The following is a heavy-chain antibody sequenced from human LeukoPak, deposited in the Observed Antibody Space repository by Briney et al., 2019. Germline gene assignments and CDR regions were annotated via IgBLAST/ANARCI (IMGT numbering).Heavy chain of an antibody. CDR2: IKGGGSST. CDR3: ARASTTVPNLLDH. CDR1: GFTFSTYW. J-gene: IGHJ4*02. V-gene: IGHV3-74*01. D-gene: IGHD4-17*01. Sequence: SGGSLRLSCAASGFTFSTYWMHWVRQAPGKGLVWVARIKGGGSSTIYADSVKGRFTISRDNSKNTLYLQTSSLRAEDTAVYYCARASTTVPNLLDHWGRGTLVTVSS.